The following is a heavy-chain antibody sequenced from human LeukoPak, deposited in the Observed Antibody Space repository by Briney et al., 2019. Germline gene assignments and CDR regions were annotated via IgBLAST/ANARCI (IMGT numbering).Heavy chain of an antibody. CDR2: IYPRDGST. Sequence: ASVKVSCKASGYSFTNNYIHWVRQAPGQGLEWMGMIYPRDGSTSYAQKFQGRVTVTSDTSTSTVHMELSGLRSEDTAVYYCARDQEAFDYWGQGTLVTVSS. CDR3: ARDQEAFDY. CDR1: GYSFTNNY. V-gene: IGHV1-46*01. J-gene: IGHJ4*02.